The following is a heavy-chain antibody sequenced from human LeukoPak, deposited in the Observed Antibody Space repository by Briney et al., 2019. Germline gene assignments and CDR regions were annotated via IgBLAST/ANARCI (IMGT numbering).Heavy chain of an antibody. CDR1: GFTFSSYA. V-gene: IGHV3-30*04. CDR3: ARAYCGGDCYSDLDY. Sequence: GGSLRLSCAASGFTFSSYAMHWVRQAPGKGLEWVAVISYDGSNKYHADSVKGRFTISRDNSKNTLYLQMNSLRAEDTAVYYCARAYCGGDCYSDLDYWGQGTLVTVSS. D-gene: IGHD2-21*02. J-gene: IGHJ4*02. CDR2: ISYDGSNK.